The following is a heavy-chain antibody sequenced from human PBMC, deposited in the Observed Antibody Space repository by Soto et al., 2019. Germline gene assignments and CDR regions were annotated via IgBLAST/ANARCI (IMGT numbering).Heavy chain of an antibody. Sequence: QVQLVQSGAEVKKPGSSVKVSCKASGGTFSSYAISWVRQAPGQGLEWMGGIIPIFGTANYAQKFQGRVTITADESTSTAYMELSSLRSEDTAVYYCARDCRYCSGGSCYSHCYWGQGTLVTVSS. CDR3: ARDCRYCSGGSCYSHCY. V-gene: IGHV1-69*01. CDR1: GGTFSSYA. D-gene: IGHD2-15*01. J-gene: IGHJ4*02. CDR2: IIPIFGTA.